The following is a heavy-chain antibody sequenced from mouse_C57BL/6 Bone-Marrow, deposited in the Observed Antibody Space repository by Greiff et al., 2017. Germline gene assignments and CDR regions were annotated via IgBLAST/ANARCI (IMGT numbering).Heavy chain of an antibody. V-gene: IGHV1-64*01. CDR1: GYTFTSYW. Sequence: QVQLQQPGAELVKPGASVKLSCKASGYTFTSYWMHWVKQRPGQGLEWIGMIHPNSGSINYNEKFKSKATLTVNKYSSTAYMQLSSLTSEDSAVYYCARNMEIYYDYSLYAYWGQGTLVIVSA. D-gene: IGHD2-4*01. CDR2: IHPNSGSI. J-gene: IGHJ3*01. CDR3: ARNMEIYYDYSLYAY.